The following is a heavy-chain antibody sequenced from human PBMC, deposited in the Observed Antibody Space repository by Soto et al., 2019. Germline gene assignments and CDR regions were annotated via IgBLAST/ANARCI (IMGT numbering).Heavy chain of an antibody. J-gene: IGHJ4*02. CDR3: ARDLGGWPDY. CDR2: INPSGGST. V-gene: IGHV1-46*01. Sequence: ASVKVSCKASGYTFSSYYIHWVRQAPGQGLEWMGVINPSGGSTSYAQKFQGRGTMTRDTSTSTVYMELSSLRSEDTAVYYCARDLGGWPDYWGQGTLVTVSS. D-gene: IGHD2-15*01. CDR1: GYTFSSYY.